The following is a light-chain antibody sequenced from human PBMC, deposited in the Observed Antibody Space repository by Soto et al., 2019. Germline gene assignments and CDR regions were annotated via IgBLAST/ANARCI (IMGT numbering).Light chain of an antibody. V-gene: IGKV1-33*01. CDR1: QGISSW. Sequence: DIQMTQSPSSVSASVGDIVTITFRASQGISSWLAWYQQKPGKAPKLLIYDASNLETGVPSRFSGSGSGTDFTFTISSLQPEDIATYYCQQYDNLPLTFGGGTKVDIK. J-gene: IGKJ4*01. CDR2: DAS. CDR3: QQYDNLPLT.